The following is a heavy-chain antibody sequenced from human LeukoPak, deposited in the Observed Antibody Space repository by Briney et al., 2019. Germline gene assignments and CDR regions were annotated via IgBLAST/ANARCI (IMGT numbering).Heavy chain of an antibody. V-gene: IGHV3-21*04. D-gene: IGHD3-10*01. CDR2: ISSSSSYT. CDR3: AKDPRGDDFDY. CDR1: GFTFSSYS. Sequence: GGSLRLSCAASGFTFSSYSMNWVRQAPGKGLEWVSSISSSSSYTYYADSVKGRFTISRDNSKNTLYLQMNSLRAEDTAVYYCAKDPRGDDFDYWGQGTLVTVSS. J-gene: IGHJ4*02.